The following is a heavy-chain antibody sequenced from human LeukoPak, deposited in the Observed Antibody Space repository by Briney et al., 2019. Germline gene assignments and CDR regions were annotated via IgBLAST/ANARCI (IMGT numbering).Heavy chain of an antibody. V-gene: IGHV1-8*03. CDR2: RNPNSGNT. CDR1: GYTFTSYD. CDR3: VRGPFDCSSTSCYEGRYYYYYMVV. J-gene: IGHJ6*03. Sequence: ASVKVSCKASGYTFTSYDINGVRQATGQGLGWMGWRNPNSGNTGNAQNSQGRVTLTRNTSLSTTYIELSSLRSEETTGCYCVRGPFDCSSTSCYEGRYYYYYMVVWGKGTTVTDSS. D-gene: IGHD2-2*01.